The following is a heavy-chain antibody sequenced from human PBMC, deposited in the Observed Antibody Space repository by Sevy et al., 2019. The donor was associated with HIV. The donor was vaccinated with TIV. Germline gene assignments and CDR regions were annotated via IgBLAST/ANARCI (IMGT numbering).Heavy chain of an antibody. D-gene: IGHD3-22*01. J-gene: IGHJ4*02. CDR3: AKEGGSHYDTSGSFDD. CDR2: ISGSGSST. CDR1: GFTFRIYA. V-gene: IGHV3-23*01. Sequence: GGSLRLSCTTPGFTFRIYAMSWVRQAPGKGLEWVSAISGSGSSTYYADSVKGRFTISRDNSKNTLYLQMNSLRAEDTAVFYCAKEGGSHYDTSGSFDDWGQGTRVTVSS.